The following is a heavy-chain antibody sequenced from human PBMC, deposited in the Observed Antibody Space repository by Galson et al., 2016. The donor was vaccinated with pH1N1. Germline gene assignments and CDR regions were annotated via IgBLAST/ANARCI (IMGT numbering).Heavy chain of an antibody. V-gene: IGHV3-23*01. J-gene: IGHJ4*02. CDR3: AKDLSSDYGDYGLDY. CDR2: ISGRGEST. CDR1: GFTFSSYA. Sequence: SLRLSCAASGFTFSSYAMSWVRQAPGKGLEWVSAISGRGESTYYSDPVKGHLTISRDNSKNTLYLQMNSLRTEDTAVYYCAKDLSSDYGDYGLDYWGQGTLVTVSS. D-gene: IGHD4-17*01.